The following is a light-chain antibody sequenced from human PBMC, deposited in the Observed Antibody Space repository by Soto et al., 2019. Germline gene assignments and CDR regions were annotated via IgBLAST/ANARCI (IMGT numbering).Light chain of an antibody. CDR3: CSWAGSNTFYF. J-gene: IGLJ1*01. CDR2: EVS. Sequence: QSVLTQPASVSGSPGQSITISCTGTTNDVGSYNLVSWYQQHPGRAPKLMLYEVSRRPSGVSNRFSGSKSGNTASLTISGLQAEDEADYYCCSWAGSNTFYFFGTGTKVTVL. CDR1: TNDVGSYNL. V-gene: IGLV2-23*02.